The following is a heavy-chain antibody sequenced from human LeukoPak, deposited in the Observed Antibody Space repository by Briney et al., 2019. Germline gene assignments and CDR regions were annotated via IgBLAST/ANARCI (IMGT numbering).Heavy chain of an antibody. D-gene: IGHD4-17*01. J-gene: IGHJ5*02. CDR2: INPKSGGT. V-gene: IGHV1-2*02. CDR1: GYTFTGYY. CDR3: AREDPPSTVTSPPKT. Sequence: ASVKVSCKASGYTFTGYYMHWVRQAPGQGLEWMGWINPKSGGTNYAQKFQGRVTITADKSTSTAYMELSSLRSEDTAVYYCAREDPPSTVTSPPKTWGQGTLVTVSS.